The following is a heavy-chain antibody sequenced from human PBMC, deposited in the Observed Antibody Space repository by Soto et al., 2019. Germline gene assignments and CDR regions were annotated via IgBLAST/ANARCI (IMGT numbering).Heavy chain of an antibody. Sequence: ASVKFSRKASAYTFTTYVILSVRKAPGQRLEWMGWINAGNGNTKYSQKFQGRVTITRDTSASTAYMELSSLRSEDTAVYYCARGGSLYWYFDLWRRGTLVTVS. V-gene: IGHV1-3*01. CDR1: AYTFTTYV. CDR2: INAGNGNT. J-gene: IGHJ2*01. CDR3: ARGGSLYWYFDL. D-gene: IGHD1-26*01.